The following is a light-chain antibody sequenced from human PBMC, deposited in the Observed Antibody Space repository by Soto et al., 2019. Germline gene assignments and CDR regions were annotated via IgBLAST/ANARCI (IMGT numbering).Light chain of an antibody. Sequence: EIVMTQSPESLAVSVGERATISCRSSQSVSHTSNTKNYVAWYQQKPGQPPKLLIYWASTRESGVPDRFSGSDCGNDFTLTISSLQDEDVAVYYCQQYYGTPRTFGQGTKVEIK. CDR2: WAS. CDR1: QSVSHTSNTKNY. CDR3: QQYYGTPRT. V-gene: IGKV4-1*01. J-gene: IGKJ1*01.